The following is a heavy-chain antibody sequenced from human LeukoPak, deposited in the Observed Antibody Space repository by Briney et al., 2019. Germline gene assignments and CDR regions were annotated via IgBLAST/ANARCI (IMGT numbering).Heavy chain of an antibody. CDR2: ISSSSSYI. V-gene: IGHV3-21*01. Sequence: GGSLRLSCAASGFNFSSYSMNWVRQAPGKGLEWVSSISSSSSYIYYADSVKGRFTISRDNAKNSLYLQMNSLRAEDTAMYYCARDTEDIVVVPAAYDYWGQGTLVTVSS. J-gene: IGHJ4*02. CDR1: GFNFSSYS. D-gene: IGHD2-2*01. CDR3: ARDTEDIVVVPAAYDY.